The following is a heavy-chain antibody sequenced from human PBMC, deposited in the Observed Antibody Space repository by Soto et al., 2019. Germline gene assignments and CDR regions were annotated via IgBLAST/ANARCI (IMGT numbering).Heavy chain of an antibody. V-gene: IGHV4-34*01. CDR2: INHSGST. J-gene: IGHJ4*02. Sequence: SETLSLTCAVYGGSFSGYYWSWIRQPPGKGLEWIGEINHSGSTNYNPSLKSRVTISVDTSKNQFSLKLSSVTAADTAVYYCASTTGSDSYGYNYWGQGTLVTVSS. CDR3: ASTTGSDSYGYNY. D-gene: IGHD5-18*01. CDR1: GGSFSGYY.